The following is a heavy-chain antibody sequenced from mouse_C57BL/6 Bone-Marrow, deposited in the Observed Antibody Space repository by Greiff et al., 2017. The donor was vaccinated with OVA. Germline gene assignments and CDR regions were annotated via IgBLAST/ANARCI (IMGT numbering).Heavy chain of an antibody. J-gene: IGHJ2*01. CDR1: GYTFTSYG. CDR2: IYPRSGNT. CDR3: ARKDYYGSSQYYFDY. V-gene: IGHV1-81*01. Sequence: VQVVESGAELARPGASVKLSCKASGYTFTSYGISWVKQRTGQGLEWIGEIYPRSGNTYYNEKFKGKATLTADKSSSTAYMELRSLTSEDSAVYFCARKDYYGSSQYYFDYWGQGTTLTVSS. D-gene: IGHD1-1*01.